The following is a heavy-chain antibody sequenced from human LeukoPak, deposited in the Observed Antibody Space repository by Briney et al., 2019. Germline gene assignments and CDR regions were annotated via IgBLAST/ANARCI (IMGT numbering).Heavy chain of an antibody. J-gene: IGHJ3*02. CDR2: FYYSGST. V-gene: IGHV4-59*01. Sequence: PSETLSLTCTVSGGSISSYYWSWIRQPPGKGLEWIGYFYYSGSTNYNPSLKSRVTISVDTSKNQSSLKLSSVTAADTAVYYCARDLKQQLVLGAFDIWGQGTMVTVSS. CDR3: ARDLKQQLVLGAFDI. CDR1: GGSISSYY. D-gene: IGHD6-13*01.